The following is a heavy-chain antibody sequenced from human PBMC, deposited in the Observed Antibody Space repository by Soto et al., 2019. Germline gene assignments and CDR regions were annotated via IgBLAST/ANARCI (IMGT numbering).Heavy chain of an antibody. V-gene: IGHV1-69*19. D-gene: IGHD3-10*01. CDR2: ISPMFGAA. J-gene: IGHJ4*02. CDR3: AREGQVHTPAFVY. Sequence: QVQLVQSGAEMKKPGSSVKVSCQSSGGTFNTYAMNWVRQAPGQSPEWMGDISPMFGAANYAPKFQGRVTITADESTRTSYMQLGSLTSEVTALYFCAREGQVHTPAFVYWGQGTLVTVSS. CDR1: GGTFNTYA.